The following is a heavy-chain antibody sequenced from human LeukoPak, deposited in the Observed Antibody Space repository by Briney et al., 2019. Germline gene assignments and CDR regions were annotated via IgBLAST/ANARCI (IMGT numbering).Heavy chain of an antibody. CDR2: IDWDDDK. J-gene: IGHJ4*02. CDR1: GFSLSTGGMG. CDR3: ARMVESEFDY. V-gene: IGHV2-70*04. Sequence: SGPTLVNPTQTLTLTCTFSGFSLSTGGMGVSWIRQPPGKALEWLARIDWDDDKFYSTSLKTRLTISKDTSKNQVVLTMTNMDPVDTATYYCARMVESEFDYWGQGTLVTVSS.